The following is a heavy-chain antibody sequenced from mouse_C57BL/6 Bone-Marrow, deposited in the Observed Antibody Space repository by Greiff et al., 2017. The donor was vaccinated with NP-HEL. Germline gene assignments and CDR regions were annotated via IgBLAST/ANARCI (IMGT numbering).Heavy chain of an antibody. CDR3: ARRTVVAHWYFDV. CDR2: ISNLAYSI. Sequence: EVMLVESGGGLVQPGGSLKLSCAASGFTFSDYGMAWVRQAPRKGPEWVAFISNLAYSIYYADTVTGRFTISRENAKNTLYLEMSSLRSEDTAMYYCARRTVVAHWYFDVWGTGTTVTVSS. D-gene: IGHD1-1*01. V-gene: IGHV5-15*04. CDR1: GFTFSDYG. J-gene: IGHJ1*03.